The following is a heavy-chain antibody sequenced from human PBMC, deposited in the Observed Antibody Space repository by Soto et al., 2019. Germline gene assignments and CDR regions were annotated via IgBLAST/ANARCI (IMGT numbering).Heavy chain of an antibody. Sequence: ASVKVSCKASGYTFTGYFLHWVRQAPGQGLEWMGWINPYSGGADYAQSFQGRVTMTRDTSISTVYMELSRLRFDDTAVYYCARVIRGAYYNSPLDTWGQGTVVTVSS. J-gene: IGHJ5*02. CDR1: GYTFTGYF. CDR2: INPYSGGA. V-gene: IGHV1-2*02. D-gene: IGHD3-10*01. CDR3: ARVIRGAYYNSPLDT.